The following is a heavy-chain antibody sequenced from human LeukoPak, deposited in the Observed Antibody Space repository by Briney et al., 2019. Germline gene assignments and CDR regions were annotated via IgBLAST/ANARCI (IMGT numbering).Heavy chain of an antibody. D-gene: IGHD3-9*01. CDR1: GGSFSGYY. J-gene: IGHJ5*02. CDR3: ASGPLYYDILTGYSNWFDP. Sequence: SETLSLTCAVYGGSFSGYYWSWIRQPPGKGLEWIGYIYYSGSTNYNPSLKSRVTISVDTSKNQFSLKLSSVTAADTAVYYCASGPLYYDILTGYSNWFDPWGQGTLVTVSS. CDR2: IYYSGST. V-gene: IGHV4-59*01.